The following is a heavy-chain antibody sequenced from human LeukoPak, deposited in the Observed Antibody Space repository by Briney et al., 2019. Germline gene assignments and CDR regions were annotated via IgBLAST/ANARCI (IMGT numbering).Heavy chain of an antibody. V-gene: IGHV4-59*01. D-gene: IGHD6-19*01. Sequence: SETLSLTSTVSGGSISSYYWSWIRQPPGKGLEWIGYIYYSGSTNYNPSLKSRVTISVDTSKNQFSLKLSSVTAADTAVYYCARAGSSGWWSIDYWGQGTLVTVSS. CDR1: GGSISSYY. CDR3: ARAGSSGWWSIDY. J-gene: IGHJ4*02. CDR2: IYYSGST.